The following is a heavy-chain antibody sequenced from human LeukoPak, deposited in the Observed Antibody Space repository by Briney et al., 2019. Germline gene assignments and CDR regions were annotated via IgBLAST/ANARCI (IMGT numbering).Heavy chain of an antibody. J-gene: IGHJ4*02. Sequence: SETLSLTCTVSGGSISSYYWSWIRQPAGKGLESIGHIYTSGSTNYNPSLKSRVTMSVDTSKNQFSLKLTSVTAADTAVYYCAGTYYYDSSGYSYEYWGQGTLVAVSS. CDR3: AGTYYYDSSGYSYEY. CDR2: IYTSGST. CDR1: GGSISSYY. V-gene: IGHV4-4*07. D-gene: IGHD3-22*01.